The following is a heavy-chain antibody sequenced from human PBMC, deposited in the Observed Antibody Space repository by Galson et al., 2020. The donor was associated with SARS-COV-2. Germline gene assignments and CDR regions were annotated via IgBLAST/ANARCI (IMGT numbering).Heavy chain of an antibody. Sequence: ASETLSLTCTVSGGSISNYHWGWIRQPAGKGLEWIGRIYSSGSTKYNPSLKSRVTMSVDTSKNQFSLILTSVTAADTAVYYCARGNDYISGRSFDYWGQGTLVTVSS. CDR2: IYSSGST. D-gene: IGHD3-10*01. J-gene: IGHJ4*02. CDR1: GGSISNYH. V-gene: IGHV4-4*07. CDR3: ARGNDYISGRSFDY.